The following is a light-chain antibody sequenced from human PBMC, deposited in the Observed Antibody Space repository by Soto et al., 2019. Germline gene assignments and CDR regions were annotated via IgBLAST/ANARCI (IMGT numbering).Light chain of an antibody. CDR2: QDS. V-gene: IGLV3-1*01. CDR3: QAWDSSTHYV. J-gene: IGLJ1*01. Sequence: SYELTQPPSVSVSPGQTASITCSGDKLGDKYACWYQQKPGQSPVLVIYQDSKRPSGIPERFSGSNSGNTATLTISGTQAMDEAVYYCQAWDSSTHYVFGTGTKLTVL. CDR1: KLGDKY.